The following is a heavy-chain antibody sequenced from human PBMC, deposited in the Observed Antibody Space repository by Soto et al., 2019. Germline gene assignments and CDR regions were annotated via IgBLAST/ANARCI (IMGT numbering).Heavy chain of an antibody. Sequence: SVKVSCKASGGTFRSYAISWVRQAPGQGLEWMGGIIPIFGTANYAQKFQGRVTITADESTSTAYMELSSLRSEDTAVYYCASAFRPLLPGAHGMDVWGQGTTVTVSS. V-gene: IGHV1-69*13. CDR3: ASAFRPLLPGAHGMDV. CDR2: IIPIFGTA. D-gene: IGHD7-27*01. J-gene: IGHJ6*02. CDR1: GGTFRSYA.